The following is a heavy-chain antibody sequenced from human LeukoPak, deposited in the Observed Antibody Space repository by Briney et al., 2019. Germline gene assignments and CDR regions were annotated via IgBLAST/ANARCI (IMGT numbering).Heavy chain of an antibody. CDR2: IYYSGST. Sequence: SETLSLTCTVSGGSISSYYWSWIRQPPGKGLEWIGYIYYSGSTNYNPSLKGRVTISVDTSKNQFSLKLSSVTAADTAVYYCARDPPVGARPLDYWGQGTLVTVSS. CDR1: GGSISSYY. V-gene: IGHV4-59*01. CDR3: ARDPPVGARPLDY. J-gene: IGHJ4*02. D-gene: IGHD1-26*01.